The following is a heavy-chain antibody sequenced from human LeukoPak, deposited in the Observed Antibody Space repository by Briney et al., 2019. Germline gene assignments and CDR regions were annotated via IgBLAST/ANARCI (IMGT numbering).Heavy chain of an antibody. D-gene: IGHD3-16*01. J-gene: IGHJ4*02. Sequence: SETLSLTCTVSGYPISSGYYWGWIRQPPGKGLEWIGGIYHRGSTYYNPSLKSRVTISVDTSKNQFSLKLNSVTAADTAVYYCARDSRGGGPDFDYWGQGTLVTVSS. CDR3: ARDSRGGGPDFDY. V-gene: IGHV4-38-2*02. CDR1: GYPISSGYY. CDR2: IYHRGST.